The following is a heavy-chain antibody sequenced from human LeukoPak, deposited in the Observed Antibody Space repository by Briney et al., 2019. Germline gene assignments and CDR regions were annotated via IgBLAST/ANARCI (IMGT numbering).Heavy chain of an antibody. Sequence: GGSLRLSCAASGFTFSSYSMNWVRQAPGKGQEWVSSISSSSSYIYYADSVKGRFTISRDNAKNSLYLQMNRLRDEDTAVYYCAVGGGAYCGGDCYRSYYYYMDVWGKGTTVTVSS. D-gene: IGHD2-21*02. CDR1: GFTFSSYS. CDR2: ISSSSSYI. J-gene: IGHJ6*03. V-gene: IGHV3-21*01. CDR3: AVGGGAYCGGDCYRSYYYYMDV.